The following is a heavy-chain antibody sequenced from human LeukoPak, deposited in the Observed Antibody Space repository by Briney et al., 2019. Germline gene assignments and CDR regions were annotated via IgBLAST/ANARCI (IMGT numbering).Heavy chain of an antibody. V-gene: IGHV1-2*02. Sequence: GASVKVSCKASGYTFTGYYMHWVRQAPGQGLEWMGWINPNSGGTNYAQKFQGRVTMTRDTSISTAYMELSRLRSDDTAVYYCARADYYDSSGYYPRFDYWGQGTLVTVSS. CDR2: INPNSGGT. D-gene: IGHD3-22*01. J-gene: IGHJ4*02. CDR3: ARADYYDSSGYYPRFDY. CDR1: GYTFTGYY.